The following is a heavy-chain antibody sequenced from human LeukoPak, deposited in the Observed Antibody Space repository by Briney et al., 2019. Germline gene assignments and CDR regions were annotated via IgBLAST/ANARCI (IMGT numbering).Heavy chain of an antibody. J-gene: IGHJ4*02. CDR1: GGSISSSSYY. V-gene: IGHV4-39*07. CDR3: AKEPLYYY. Sequence: ETLSLTCTVSGGSISSSSYYWGWIRQPPGKGLEWIGFIYYSGSTYYNPSLKSRVTISVDTSKNQFSLKLSSVTAEDTAVYYCAKEPLYYYWGQGTLVTVSS. CDR2: IYYSGST. D-gene: IGHD2-21*01.